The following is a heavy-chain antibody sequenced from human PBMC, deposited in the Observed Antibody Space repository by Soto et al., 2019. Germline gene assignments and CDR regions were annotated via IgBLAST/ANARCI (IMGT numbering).Heavy chain of an antibody. J-gene: IGHJ6*03. V-gene: IGHV6-1*01. CDR2: TYYRSKWYN. D-gene: IGHD4-17*01. CDR1: GDSVSSNSAA. Sequence: SQTLSLTCAISGDSVSSNSAAWNWIRQSPSRGLEWLGRTYYRSKWYNDYAVSVKSRITINPDTSKNQFSLQLNSVTPEDTAVFYCARRHDYGDSYYYYYYMDVWGKGTTVTVSS. CDR3: ARRHDYGDSYYYYYYMDV.